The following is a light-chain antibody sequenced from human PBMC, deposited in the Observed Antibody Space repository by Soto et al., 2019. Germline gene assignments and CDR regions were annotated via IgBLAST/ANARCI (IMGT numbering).Light chain of an antibody. CDR2: DVS. CDR1: SSDVGGYNY. J-gene: IGLJ2*01. Sequence: QSALTQPRSVSGSPGQSVTISCTGTSSDVGGYNYVSWYQQHPGKSPKLMIYDVSKRPSGVPDRFSGSKSGNTASLTISGLQAEDEADYYCGSYAGSSNVVFGGGIKVTVL. CDR3: GSYAGSSNVV. V-gene: IGLV2-11*01.